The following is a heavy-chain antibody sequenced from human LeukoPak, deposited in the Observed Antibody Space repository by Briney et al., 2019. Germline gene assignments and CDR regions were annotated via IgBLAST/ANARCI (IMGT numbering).Heavy chain of an antibody. CDR1: GGSISSSSYY. CDR2: IYYSGST. CDR3: ARHEILEWYIGEFDY. V-gene: IGHV4-39*01. D-gene: IGHD3-3*01. J-gene: IGHJ4*02. Sequence: SETLSLTCTVSGGSISSSSYYWGWIRQPPGKGLEWIGTIYYSGSTYYNSSLKSRVTISVDTSKNQFSLKLSSVTAADTAVYYCARHEILEWYIGEFDYWGQGTLVTVSS.